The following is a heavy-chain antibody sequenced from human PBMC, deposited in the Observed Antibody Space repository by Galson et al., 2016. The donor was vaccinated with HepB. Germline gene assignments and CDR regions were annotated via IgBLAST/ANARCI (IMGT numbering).Heavy chain of an antibody. CDR2: LSASGIA. CDR3: ARDRGSGGPEDY. J-gene: IGHJ4*02. V-gene: IGHV4-61*02. Sequence: TLSLTCTVSGGSISSDGYFWAWIRQPAGKGLEWIGRLSASGIADYHASLRSRVTISVDTSKNHFSLRLSSVTAADTAVYYCARDRGSGGPEDYWGQGTLVTVSS. CDR1: GGSISSDGYF. D-gene: IGHD6-19*01.